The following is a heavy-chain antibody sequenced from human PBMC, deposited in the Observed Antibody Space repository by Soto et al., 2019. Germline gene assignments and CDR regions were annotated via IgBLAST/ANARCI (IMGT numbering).Heavy chain of an antibody. CDR1: GYTFTSYD. J-gene: IGHJ6*02. V-gene: IGHV1-8*01. Sequence: QVQLVQSGAEVKKPGASVKVSCKASGYTFTSYDINWVRQATGQGLEWMGWMNPNSGNTGYAQKFQGRVTMTRNTSISTAYRELSSLSSEDTAVYYCARASSWYYFYYGMDVWCQGTRVTVSS. CDR3: ARASSWYYFYYGMDV. CDR2: MNPNSGNT.